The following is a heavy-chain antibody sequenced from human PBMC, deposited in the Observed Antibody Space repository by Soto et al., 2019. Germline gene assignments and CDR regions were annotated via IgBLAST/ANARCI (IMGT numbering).Heavy chain of an antibody. CDR1: GYTFTSYA. D-gene: IGHD5-12*01. CDR2: INAGNGKT. V-gene: IGHV1-3*01. CDR3: ARARSATTLYYHYYYGMDV. Sequence: ASVKVSCKASGYTFTSYAMHWVRQAPGQRLEWMGWINAGNGKTKYSQKFQGRVTITRDTSASTAYMELSSLRSEDTAVYYCARARSATTLYYHYYYGMDVLGQGTTVTVSS. J-gene: IGHJ6*02.